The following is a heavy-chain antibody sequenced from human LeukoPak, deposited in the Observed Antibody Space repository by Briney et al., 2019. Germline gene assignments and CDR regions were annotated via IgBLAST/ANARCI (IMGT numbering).Heavy chain of an antibody. J-gene: IGHJ4*02. CDR1: GFTFSSYW. D-gene: IGHD6-19*01. Sequence: QAGGSLRLSCAASGFTFSSYWMHWVRQAPGKGLEWISYISADATTMYYGDSVKGRFIISRDNAKNSLHLQMNSLRVDDTAVYYCARVLGYSTGYYYFDHWGQGALVTVSS. V-gene: IGHV3-48*04. CDR3: ARVLGYSTGYYYFDH. CDR2: ISADATTM.